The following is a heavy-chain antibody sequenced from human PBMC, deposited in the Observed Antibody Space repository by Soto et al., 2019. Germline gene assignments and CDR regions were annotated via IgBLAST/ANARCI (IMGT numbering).Heavy chain of an antibody. D-gene: IGHD3-3*01. CDR2: IYYSGST. CDR3: ARLDLEIYYFDY. CDR1: GGSISSYY. Sequence: SETLSLTCTVSGGSISSYYWSWIRQPPGKGLEWIGYIYYSGSTNYNPSLKSRVTISVDTSKNQFSLKLSSVTAADTAVYYCARLDLEIYYFDYWGQGTLVTVYS. J-gene: IGHJ4*02. V-gene: IGHV4-59*01.